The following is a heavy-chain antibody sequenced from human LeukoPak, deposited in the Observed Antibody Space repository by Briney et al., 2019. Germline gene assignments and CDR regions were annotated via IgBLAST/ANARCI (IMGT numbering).Heavy chain of an antibody. CDR3: AKDASTEDGMDV. Sequence: GGSLRLSCAASGFTFDDYTMHWVRQAPGKGLEWVSLISWDGGSTYYADSVKGRFTISRDNSKNSLYLQMNSLRTEDTALYYSAKDASTEDGMDVWGQGTTVTVSS. CDR1: GFTFDDYT. V-gene: IGHV3-43*01. CDR2: ISWDGGST. J-gene: IGHJ6*02.